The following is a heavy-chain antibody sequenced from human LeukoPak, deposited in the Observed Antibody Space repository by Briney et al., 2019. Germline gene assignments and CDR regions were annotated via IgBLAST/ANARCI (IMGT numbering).Heavy chain of an antibody. Sequence: GGSLRLSCVASGFSFSTYAMSWVRQAPGKGLEWVSGISGSGVDTHYADSVKGRFTISSDNAKNTLYLQLNSLRPEGTALYYCTMDTFGPRDYWGQGALVTVSS. CDR2: ISGSGVDT. V-gene: IGHV3-23*01. CDR1: GFSFSTYA. J-gene: IGHJ4*02. CDR3: TMDTFGPRDY. D-gene: IGHD5-18*01.